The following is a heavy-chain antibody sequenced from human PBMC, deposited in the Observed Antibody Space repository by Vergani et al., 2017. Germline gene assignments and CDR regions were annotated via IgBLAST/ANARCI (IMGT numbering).Heavy chain of an antibody. V-gene: IGHV3-7*01. CDR1: GFTFSSYW. Sequence: EVQLVESGGGLVQPGGSLRLSCAASGFTFSSYWMSWVRQAPGKGLEWVANIKQDGSEKYYVDSVKGRFTISRDNAKNSLYLQMNSLRAEDTAVYYCARDSRYDFGSRNYMDVWGKGTTVTVSS. CDR3: ARDSRYDFGSRNYMDV. CDR2: IKQDGSEK. D-gene: IGHD3-3*01. J-gene: IGHJ6*03.